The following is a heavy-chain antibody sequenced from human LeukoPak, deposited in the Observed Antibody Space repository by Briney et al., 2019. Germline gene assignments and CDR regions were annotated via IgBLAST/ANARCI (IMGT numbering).Heavy chain of an antibody. CDR2: ISFDGNNK. D-gene: IGHD6-19*01. Sequence: GGSLRLSCEASGFTFSSYAMHWVRQAPGKGLEWVAVISFDGNNKYYADSVKGRFTISRDNSKNTLYLQMNSLRAEDTAVYYCARDILAGAGTGYFDSWGQGTLVTVSS. V-gene: IGHV3-30-3*01. CDR1: GFTFSSYA. CDR3: ARDILAGAGTGYFDS. J-gene: IGHJ4*02.